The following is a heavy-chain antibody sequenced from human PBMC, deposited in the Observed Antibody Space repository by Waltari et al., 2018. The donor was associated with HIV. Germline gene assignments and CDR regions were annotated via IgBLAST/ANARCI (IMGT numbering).Heavy chain of an antibody. CDR3: ARGGPLSGPATPFDR. V-gene: IGHV1-46*01. CDR1: GYAFTTFY. CDR2: VNPTSGTT. Sequence: QVQLVQSGAEVKKPGASVRLSCKASGYAFTTFYIHWLRQAPGQSPEWTGIVNPTSGTTSNTQRFQGRVTMARDTSTSTAYMELTGLKSEDTAFYYCARGGPLSGPATPFDRWGQGTLITVSS. J-gene: IGHJ5*02.